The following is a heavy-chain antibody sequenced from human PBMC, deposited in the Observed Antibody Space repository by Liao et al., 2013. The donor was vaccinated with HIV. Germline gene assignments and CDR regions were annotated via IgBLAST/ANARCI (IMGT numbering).Heavy chain of an antibody. V-gene: IGHV4-39*07. CDR3: ARVDREVMALV. CDR1: GGSIRSSLYY. CDR2: VYYSGTA. Sequence: QLQLQESGPGLVKPSETLSLTCTVSGGSIRSSLYYWAWLRQSPEKGLEWIGGVYYSGTAYYNPSLKSGVTISVDTSKNQFSLKLRSVTAADTAVYYCARVDREVMALVWGKGTTVTVSS. J-gene: IGHJ6*04. D-gene: IGHD2-21*01.